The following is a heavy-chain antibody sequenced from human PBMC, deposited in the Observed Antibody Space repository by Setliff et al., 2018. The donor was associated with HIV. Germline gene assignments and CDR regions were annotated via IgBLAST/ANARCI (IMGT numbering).Heavy chain of an antibody. Sequence: ASVKVSCKASTYTFSSYVINWVRQAPGQGLEWMGRISVYNGNTIYAQKLKGRGIMTTDTSTSTAYMELRSLRSDDTAMYYCATQRDIVMVPGQGGFDIWAQGTMVTVSS. CDR1: TYTFSSYV. CDR3: ATQRDIVMVPGQGGFDI. D-gene: IGHD2-2*01. J-gene: IGHJ3*02. V-gene: IGHV1-18*01. CDR2: ISVYNGNT.